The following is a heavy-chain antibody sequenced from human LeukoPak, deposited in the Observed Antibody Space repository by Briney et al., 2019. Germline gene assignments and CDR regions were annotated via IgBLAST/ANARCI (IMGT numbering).Heavy chain of an antibody. D-gene: IGHD2/OR15-2a*01. CDR1: GGSISSYY. CDR2: ISDIGSI. V-gene: IGHV4-59*08. J-gene: IGHJ4*02. Sequence: SETLSLACTISGGSISSYYWSWIRQPPGKGLEWIAYISDIGSINYNPSLKSRVTISLDTSKNQFSLKLSSVTAADTAVYYCAGHHPRNTVDFWGQGTLVTVSS. CDR3: AGHHPRNTVDF.